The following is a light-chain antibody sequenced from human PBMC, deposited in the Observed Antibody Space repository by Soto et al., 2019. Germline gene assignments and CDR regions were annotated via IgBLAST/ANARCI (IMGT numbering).Light chain of an antibody. CDR1: TSDVGIYNL. J-gene: IGLJ3*02. CDR2: EVD. CDR3: SSYAGSRWV. Sequence: QSALNQPASVSGSPGQSITISCSGTTSDVGIYNLVSWYQQHPVKAPKLVIYEVDKRPSGVSNRFSGSRSGNTASLTISWLQSEDEADYYCSSYAGSRWVFGGGTQLTVL. V-gene: IGLV2-23*02.